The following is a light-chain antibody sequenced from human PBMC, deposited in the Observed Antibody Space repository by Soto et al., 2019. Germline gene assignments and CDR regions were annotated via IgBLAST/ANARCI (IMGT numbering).Light chain of an antibody. CDR1: QDIGSY. CDR3: QQYYSYPALT. CDR2: TTS. J-gene: IGKJ4*01. Sequence: AIRMTQSPSSFSASAGDRVTITCRASQDIGSYLAWYQLKPGKAPKLLIYTTSTLQDGVPSRFSGSGSGTDFTLTISGLQSEDFASYYCQQYYSYPALTFGGGTKVEI. V-gene: IGKV1-8*01.